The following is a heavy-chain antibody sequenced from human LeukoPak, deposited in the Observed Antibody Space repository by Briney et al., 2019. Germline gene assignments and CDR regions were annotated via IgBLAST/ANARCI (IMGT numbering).Heavy chain of an antibody. CDR3: AKSVLWFGESLMFDP. V-gene: IGHV3-23*01. J-gene: IGHJ5*02. D-gene: IGHD3-10*01. CDR2: ISGSGGST. Sequence: PGGSLRLSCAASGFTFSSYAMSWVRQAPGKGLEWVSAISGSGGSTYYADSVKGRFTISRDNSKNTLYLQMNSLRAEDTAVYYCAKSVLWFGESLMFDPWGQGTLVTVSS. CDR1: GFTFSSYA.